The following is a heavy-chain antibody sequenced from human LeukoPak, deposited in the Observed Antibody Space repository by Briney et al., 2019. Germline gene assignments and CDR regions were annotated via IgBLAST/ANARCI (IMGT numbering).Heavy chain of an antibody. D-gene: IGHD3-22*01. J-gene: IGHJ5*02. CDR3: ARRRNYYDSMSRPYNWFDP. Sequence: PSETLSLTCAVYGGSFSGYYWSWIRQPPGKGLEWIGEINHSGSTNYNPSLKSRVTISVDTSKNQFSLKLSSMTAADTAVYCCARRRNYYDSMSRPYNWFDPWGQGTLVTVSS. CDR1: GGSFSGYY. V-gene: IGHV4-34*01. CDR2: INHSGST.